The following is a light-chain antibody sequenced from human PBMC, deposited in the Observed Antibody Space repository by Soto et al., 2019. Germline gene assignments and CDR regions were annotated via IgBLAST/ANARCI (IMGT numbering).Light chain of an antibody. CDR2: GAS. CDR1: QSVSSSY. Sequence: EIVLTQSPGTLSLSPGERATLSCRASQSVSSSYLAWYQQKPGQAPRLLIYGASSRATGIPDRFSGSGSGTDFALTISRLEPEDFAGYYCQQYGSSLTWTFGQGTKVESK. J-gene: IGKJ1*01. CDR3: QQYGSSLTWT. V-gene: IGKV3-20*01.